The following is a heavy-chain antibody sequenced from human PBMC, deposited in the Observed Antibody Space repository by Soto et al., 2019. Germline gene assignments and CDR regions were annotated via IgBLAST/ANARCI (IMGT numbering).Heavy chain of an antibody. CDR3: AKDPIPAVNRGSRFDS. D-gene: IGHD2-2*01. CDR2: ISGSGGST. CDR1: GFTVSSNY. V-gene: IGHV3-23*01. Sequence: GGSLRLSCAASGFTVSSNYMSWVRQAPGKGLEWVSAISGSGGSTYYADSVKGRFTISRDNPRNTLFLQLTSLRTEDTAVYFCAKDPIPAVNRGSRFDSWGRGTLVTVSS. J-gene: IGHJ5*01.